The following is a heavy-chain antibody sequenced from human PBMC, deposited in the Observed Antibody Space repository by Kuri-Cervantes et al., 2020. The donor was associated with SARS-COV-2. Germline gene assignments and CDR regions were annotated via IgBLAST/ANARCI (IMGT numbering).Heavy chain of an antibody. J-gene: IGHJ4*02. CDR1: GGSISSSSYY. D-gene: IGHD3-16*01. CDR3: ARITSRRGIDY. CDR2: IYYSGST. V-gene: IGHV4-39*07. Sequence: GSLRLSCTVSGGSISSSSYYWGWIRQPPGKGLEWIGCIYYSGSTYYNPSIKSRVTISVDTSKNQFSLKLSSVTAADTAVYYCARITSRRGIDYWGQGTLVTVSS.